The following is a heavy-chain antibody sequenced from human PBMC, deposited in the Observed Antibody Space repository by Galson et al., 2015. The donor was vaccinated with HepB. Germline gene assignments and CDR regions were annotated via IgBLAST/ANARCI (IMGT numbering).Heavy chain of an antibody. J-gene: IGHJ4*02. CDR1: GYTFTGYY. V-gene: IGHV1-2*04. CDR2: INPNSGGT. CDR3: ARRSYSSGWPFDY. Sequence: SVKVSCKASGYTFTGYYMHWVRQAPGQGLEWMGWINPNSGGTNYAQKLQGWVTMTRDTSISTAYMELSRLRSDDTAVYYCARRSYSSGWPFDYWGQGTLVTVSS. D-gene: IGHD6-19*01.